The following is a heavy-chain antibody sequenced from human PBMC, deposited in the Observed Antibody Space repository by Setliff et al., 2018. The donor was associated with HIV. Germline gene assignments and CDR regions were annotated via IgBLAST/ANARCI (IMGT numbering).Heavy chain of an antibody. CDR3: ARESELRRIDS. J-gene: IGHJ4*02. V-gene: IGHV4-61*09. Sequence: PSETLSLTCNVFGGSINSDSFYWTWIRQPAGKGLEWIGHVHTSGSTNYNPSLKSRVTISGDTSKNQFSLKLSSVTAADTAVYYCARESELRRIDSWGQGTLVTVSS. CDR2: VHTSGST. D-gene: IGHD1-1*01. CDR1: GGSINSDSFY.